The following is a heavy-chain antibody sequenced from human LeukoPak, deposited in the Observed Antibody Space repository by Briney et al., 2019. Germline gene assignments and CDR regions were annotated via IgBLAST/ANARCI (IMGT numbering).Heavy chain of an antibody. CDR1: GFTFSSYG. V-gene: IGHV3-30*18. D-gene: IGHD3-16*02. J-gene: IGHJ4*02. CDR3: AKDIRGLYHYLFDY. CDR2: ISYDGSNK. Sequence: GGSLRLSCAASGFTFSSYGMHWVRQAPGKGLEWVAVISYDGSNKYYADSVKGRFTTSRDNSKNTLYLQMNSLRAEDTAVYYCAKDIRGLYHYLFDYWGQGTLVTVSS.